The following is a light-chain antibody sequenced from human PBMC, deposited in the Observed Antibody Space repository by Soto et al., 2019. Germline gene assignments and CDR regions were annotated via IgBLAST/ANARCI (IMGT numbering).Light chain of an antibody. V-gene: IGKV1-5*01. J-gene: IGKJ2*01. CDR2: DAS. Sequence: DIQMTQFPSTLSASVGDRVTITCRDSQTTNTWLAWYLQKPGTAPKLLIYDASSLEGGVPSRCSASRSGTEFTLTTSSLQPDDLATYYCQQYISYPYTFGQGTKVEIK. CDR1: QTTNTW. CDR3: QQYISYPYT.